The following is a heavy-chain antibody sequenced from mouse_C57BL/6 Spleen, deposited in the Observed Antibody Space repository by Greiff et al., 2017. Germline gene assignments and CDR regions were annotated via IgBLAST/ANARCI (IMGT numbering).Heavy chain of an antibody. V-gene: IGHV1-53*01. D-gene: IGHD1-1*01. Sequence: QVQLQQPGTELVKPGASVKLSCKASGYTFTSYWMHWVKQRPGQGLEWIGNINPSNGGTNYNEKFKSKATLTVDKSSSTAYMQLSSLTSEDSAVYYGAREDTTVVDWYFDVWGTGTTVTVSS. J-gene: IGHJ1*03. CDR3: AREDTTVVDWYFDV. CDR2: INPSNGGT. CDR1: GYTFTSYW.